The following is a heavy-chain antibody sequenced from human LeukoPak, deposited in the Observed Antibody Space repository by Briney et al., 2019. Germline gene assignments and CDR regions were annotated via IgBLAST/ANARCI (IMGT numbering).Heavy chain of an antibody. D-gene: IGHD1/OR15-1a*01. V-gene: IGHV4-39*01. CDR2: MFYSGSP. CDR1: GGSMKILSHY. J-gene: IGHJ3*01. Sequence: SETLSLTCSVSGGSMKILSHYGDWVRPSPGKGLEWIGSMFYSGSPYFNPSLRRRVTISGDTSTNQTSLSLTSVTAADTAVYYCARRNTEVPDTLPLNAFDVWGQGAKVIVSS. CDR3: ARRNTEVPDTLPLNAFDV.